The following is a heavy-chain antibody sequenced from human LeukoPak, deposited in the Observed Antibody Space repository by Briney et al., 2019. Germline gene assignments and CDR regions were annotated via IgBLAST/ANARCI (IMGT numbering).Heavy chain of an antibody. D-gene: IGHD6-25*01. CDR1: GGSFSGYY. CDR2: INHSGST. J-gene: IGHJ3*02. CDR3: AQSSGDAFDI. V-gene: IGHV4-34*01. Sequence: SETLSLTCAVYGGSFSGYYWSWIRQPPGKGLEWIGEINHSGSTNYNPSLKGRVTISVDTSKNQFSLKLSSVTAADTAVYYCAQSSGDAFDIWGQGTMVTVSS.